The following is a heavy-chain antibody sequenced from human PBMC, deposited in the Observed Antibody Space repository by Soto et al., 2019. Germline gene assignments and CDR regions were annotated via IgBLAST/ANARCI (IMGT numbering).Heavy chain of an antibody. CDR1: GYTFTSYV. J-gene: IGHJ4*02. CDR2: ISAYNGNT. D-gene: IGHD6-19*01. CDR3: ARVVFHKYSSGWYDDYFDY. Sequence: GASVKVSCKASGYTFTSYVISWVRQAPGQGLEWMGWISAYNGNTNYAQKLQGRVTMTTDTSTSTAYMELRSLRSDDTAVYYCARVVFHKYSSGWYDDYFDYWGQGTLVTVSS. V-gene: IGHV1-18*01.